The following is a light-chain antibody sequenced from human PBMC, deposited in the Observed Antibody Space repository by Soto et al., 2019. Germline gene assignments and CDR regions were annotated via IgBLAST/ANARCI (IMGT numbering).Light chain of an antibody. CDR2: GAS. CDR1: QSVSNSH. V-gene: IGKV3-20*01. CDR3: QQYDRSPL. Sequence: EIVLKQSPGALSLSPGERATLSCRASQSVSNSHSAWYQQKPGQAPRLLIYGASNRATGVSDRFSGSGSGTDFTLTITRLEPEDSAVYYCQQYDRSPLFGGGTKVEI. J-gene: IGKJ4*01.